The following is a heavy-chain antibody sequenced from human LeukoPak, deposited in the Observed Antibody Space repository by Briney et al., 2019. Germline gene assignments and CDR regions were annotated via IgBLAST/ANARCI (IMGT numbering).Heavy chain of an antibody. CDR3: ARHGGYSYGVDY. J-gene: IGHJ4*02. CDR1: GYTFTSYD. CDR2: VNPNSGNT. V-gene: IGHV1-8*03. Sequence: ASVKVSCKASGYTFTSYDTNWVRQATGQGLEWMGWVNPNSGNTGYAQKFQGRVTITRNTSISTAYMELSSLRSEDTAVYYCARHGGYSYGVDYWGQGTLVTVSS. D-gene: IGHD5-18*01.